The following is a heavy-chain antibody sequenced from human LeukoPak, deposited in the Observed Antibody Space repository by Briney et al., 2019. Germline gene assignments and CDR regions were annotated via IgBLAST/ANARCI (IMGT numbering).Heavy chain of an antibody. D-gene: IGHD3-10*01. Sequence: SETLSLTCAVYGGSFSGYYWSWIRQATGKGLEWIGEINHSGRTKYNPSLKSRVTIPVDTSKNQFSLKLSSVAAADTAVYYCARGGEYGSGSYYKYWGRGTLVTVSS. CDR3: ARGGEYGSGSYYKY. CDR1: GGSFSGYY. CDR2: INHSGRT. V-gene: IGHV4-34*01. J-gene: IGHJ4*02.